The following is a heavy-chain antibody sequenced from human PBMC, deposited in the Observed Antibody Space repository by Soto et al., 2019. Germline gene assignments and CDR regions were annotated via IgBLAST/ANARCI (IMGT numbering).Heavy chain of an antibody. CDR2: IIPIFGVT. Sequence: QVQVVQSGAEVKKPGSSVKVSCKASGGTFSSYTITWVRQAPGQGHEWLGRIIPIFGVTNYAQKFQDRLTMSADRPTTTAYMELSSLTSADTAVYYCVRDWESTTQTWGFGDSWGQGTLVTVSS. CDR1: GGTFSSYT. CDR3: VRDWESTTQTWGFGDS. D-gene: IGHD3-10*01. V-gene: IGHV1-69*04. J-gene: IGHJ4*02.